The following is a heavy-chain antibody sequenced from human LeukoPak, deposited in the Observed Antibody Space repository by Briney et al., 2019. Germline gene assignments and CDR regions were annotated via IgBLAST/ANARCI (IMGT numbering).Heavy chain of an antibody. CDR2: ISSSGSTI. CDR3: ARGLTVVVPAALIGYYYYGMDV. CDR1: GFTFSSYE. J-gene: IGHJ6*04. D-gene: IGHD2-2*01. Sequence: GGSLRLSCAASGFTFSSYEMNWVRQAPGKGLEWVSYISSSGSTIYYADSVKGRFTISRDNAKNSLYLQMNSLRAEDTAVYYCARGLTVVVPAALIGYYYYGMDVWGKGTTVTVSS. V-gene: IGHV3-48*03.